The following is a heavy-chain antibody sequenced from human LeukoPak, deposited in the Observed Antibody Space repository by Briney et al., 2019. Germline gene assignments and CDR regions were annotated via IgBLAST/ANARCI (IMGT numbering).Heavy chain of an antibody. V-gene: IGHV3-13*04. J-gene: IGHJ4*02. CDR1: GFTFSSYD. CDR2: ISTAGDT. CDR3: TRAPPGTGWLIDY. Sequence: GGSLRLSCAASGFTFSSYDMLWVRQATGEGLEWVSAISTAGDTYYPGSVQGRFTVSRENAKSSFYLQMNSLRAGDTAVYFCTRAPPGTGWLIDYWGQGTLVTVSS. D-gene: IGHD6-19*01.